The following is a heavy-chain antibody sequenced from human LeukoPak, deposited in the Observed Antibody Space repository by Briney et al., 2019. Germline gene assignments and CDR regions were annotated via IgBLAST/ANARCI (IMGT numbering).Heavy chain of an antibody. V-gene: IGHV4-61*01. CDR2: IYDSGNT. CDR1: GGSISSGSYY. J-gene: IGHJ4*02. D-gene: IGHD6-19*01. CDR3: ARETKLMGYSSGLGFNY. Sequence: SETLSLTCTVSGGSISSGSYYWSCIRQPAGKGLEWIGYIYDSGNTNYNPSLKTRVTISVDTSKNQLSLNLSSVTAADTAVYYCARETKLMGYSSGLGFNYWGQGTLVTVSS.